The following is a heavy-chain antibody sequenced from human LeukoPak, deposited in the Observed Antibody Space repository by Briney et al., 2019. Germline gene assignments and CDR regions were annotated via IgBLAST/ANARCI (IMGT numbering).Heavy chain of an antibody. J-gene: IGHJ4*02. D-gene: IGHD3-22*01. V-gene: IGHV3-9*01. CDR2: ISWNSGSI. CDR1: GFTFDDYA. Sequence: PGGSLRLSCAASGFTFDDYAMHWVRQAPGKGLEWVSGISWNSGSIGYADSVKGRFTISRDNAKNSLYLQMNSLRAEDTALYYCAKDMSNNYYDSSLFDYWGQGTLVNVSS. CDR3: AKDMSNNYYDSSLFDY.